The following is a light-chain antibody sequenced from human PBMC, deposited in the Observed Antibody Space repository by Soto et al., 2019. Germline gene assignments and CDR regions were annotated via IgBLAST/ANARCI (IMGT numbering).Light chain of an antibody. J-gene: IGLJ3*02. CDR2: GVS. CDR1: SSDVGAYNY. V-gene: IGLV2-14*01. Sequence: QSALTQPASVSGSPGQSITISCTGTSSDVGAYNYVSWYQHHPGKVPKVMIYGVSNRPSGVSNRFSGSKSGNTASLTISGLQAEDEADYYCQSFDSSVSGSGVFGGGTKLTVL. CDR3: QSFDSSVSGSGV.